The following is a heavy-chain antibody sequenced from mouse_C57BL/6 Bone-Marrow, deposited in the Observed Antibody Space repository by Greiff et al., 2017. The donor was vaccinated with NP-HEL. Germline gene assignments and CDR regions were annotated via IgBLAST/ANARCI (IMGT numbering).Heavy chain of an antibody. Sequence: VQLQQSGAELVKPGASVKMSCKASGYTFTSYWITWVKQRPGQGLEWIGDIYPGSGSTNYNEKFKSKATLPVDTSSSTAYMQLSSLTSEDSAVYYCARGGRGDFDYWGQGTTLTVSS. CDR1: GYTFTSYW. V-gene: IGHV1-55*01. CDR2: IYPGSGST. CDR3: ARGGRGDFDY. J-gene: IGHJ2*01.